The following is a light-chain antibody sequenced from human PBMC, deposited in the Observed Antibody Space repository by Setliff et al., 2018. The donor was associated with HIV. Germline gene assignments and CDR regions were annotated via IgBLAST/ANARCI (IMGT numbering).Light chain of an antibody. Sequence: QSVLTQPRSASGSPGQSVTISCTGTTSDVGSYNYVSWYQQHPGKAPKLMIYDVTKRPSGVPDRFSGSKSGNTASLTISGLQAEDEADYCCCSYAGSYTFPYVFGTGTKVTVL. CDR3: CSYAGSYTFPYV. J-gene: IGLJ1*01. V-gene: IGLV2-11*01. CDR2: DVT. CDR1: TSDVGSYNY.